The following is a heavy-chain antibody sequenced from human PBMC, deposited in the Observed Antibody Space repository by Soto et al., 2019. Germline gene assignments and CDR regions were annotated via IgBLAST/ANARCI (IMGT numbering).Heavy chain of an antibody. CDR2: ISGSGGST. CDR3: AKGGHPVIIVVVVAATQSWFDP. D-gene: IGHD2-15*01. J-gene: IGHJ5*02. Sequence: PGGSLRLSCAASGFTFSSYAMSWVRQAPGKGLEWVSAISGSGGSTYYADSVKGRFTISRDNSKNTLYLQMNSPRAEDTAVYYCAKGGHPVIIVVVVAATQSWFDPWGQGTLVTVSS. CDR1: GFTFSSYA. V-gene: IGHV3-23*01.